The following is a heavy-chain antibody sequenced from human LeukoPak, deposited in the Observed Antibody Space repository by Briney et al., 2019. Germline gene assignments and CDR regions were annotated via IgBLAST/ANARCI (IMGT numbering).Heavy chain of an antibody. Sequence: SETLSLTCGVFGGSFTDFYWTWIRQSPGKGLEWVGEINHTGSTNYKPSLKRRVTMSVDTSKKHVILRLTSVTAADTGVYFCARGRKVVCSSASCPAWFDPWGQGILVTVSS. V-gene: IGHV4-34*01. CDR1: GGSFTDFY. CDR3: ARGRKVVCSSASCPAWFDP. CDR2: INHTGST. J-gene: IGHJ5*02. D-gene: IGHD6-13*01.